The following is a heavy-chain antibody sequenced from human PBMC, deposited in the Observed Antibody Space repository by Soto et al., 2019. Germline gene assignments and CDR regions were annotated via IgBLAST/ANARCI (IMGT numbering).Heavy chain of an antibody. D-gene: IGHD3-16*01. Sequence: GGSMRLSCAASGFTVITKCMSWVRQAPGKGLEWVSVIYSGGSTFYADSVRGRFTISRDNSKNTVNLQMNSLRAEDTAVYYCARDPWAADYWGQGTLVTVSS. V-gene: IGHV3-66*01. J-gene: IGHJ4*02. CDR1: GFTVITKC. CDR3: ARDPWAADY. CDR2: IYSGGST.